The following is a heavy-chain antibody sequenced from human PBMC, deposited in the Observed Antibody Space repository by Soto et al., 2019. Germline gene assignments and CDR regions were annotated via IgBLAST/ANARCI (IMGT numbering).Heavy chain of an antibody. CDR3: AKGPHTVTTSWFDP. CDR2: ISGSGGST. Sequence: PVGSLRLSCADSGFTFSSYAMSWVRQAPGKGLEWVSAISGSGGSTYYADSVKGRFTISRDNSKNTLYLQMNSLRAEDTAVYYCAKGPHTVTTSWFDPWGRGTLVTVSS. V-gene: IGHV3-23*01. D-gene: IGHD4-4*01. CDR1: GFTFSSYA. J-gene: IGHJ5*02.